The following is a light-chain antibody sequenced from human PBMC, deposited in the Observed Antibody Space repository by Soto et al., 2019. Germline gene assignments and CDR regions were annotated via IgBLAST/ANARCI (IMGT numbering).Light chain of an antibody. V-gene: IGKV3-15*01. CDR3: QHYANWPLT. Sequence: MTQSPSTLSGSVGDRVTITCRASQSVSSYLAWYQQKPGQAPRLLIYDASTRATGVPARFSGSGSGTDFTLTINSLQSEDFAVYYCQHYANWPLTFGGGTKVDIK. J-gene: IGKJ4*01. CDR1: QSVSSY. CDR2: DAS.